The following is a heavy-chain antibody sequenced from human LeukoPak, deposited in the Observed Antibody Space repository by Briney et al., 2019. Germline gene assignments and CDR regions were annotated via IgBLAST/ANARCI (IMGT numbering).Heavy chain of an antibody. CDR1: GFTFSSYG. J-gene: IGHJ6*02. Sequence: GGSLRLSCAASGFTFSSYGMHWVRQAPGKGLEWVAVISYDGSNKYYADSVKGRFTISRDNSKNTLYLQMNSLRAEDTAVYYCAKERDSSGYYDYYYYGMDVWGQGTTVTVSS. CDR3: AKERDSSGYYDYYYYGMDV. V-gene: IGHV3-30*18. CDR2: ISYDGSNK. D-gene: IGHD3-22*01.